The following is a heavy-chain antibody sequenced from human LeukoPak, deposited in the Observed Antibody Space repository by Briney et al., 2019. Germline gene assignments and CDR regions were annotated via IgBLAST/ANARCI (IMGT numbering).Heavy chain of an antibody. D-gene: IGHD5-18*01. Sequence: SETLSLTCTVSGASISSHYWSWIRQPPGKELEWIGHIYYGGTTSYSPALKSRVTTSVDTSKNQFSLNLNSVTAADTARYYCARINTYGSYDYWGQGTLVTVSS. V-gene: IGHV4-59*11. CDR1: GASISSHY. J-gene: IGHJ4*02. CDR2: IYYGGTT. CDR3: ARINTYGSYDY.